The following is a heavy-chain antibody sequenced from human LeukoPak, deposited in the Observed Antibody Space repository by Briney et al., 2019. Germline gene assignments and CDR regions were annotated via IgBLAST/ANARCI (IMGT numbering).Heavy chain of an antibody. D-gene: IGHD2-2*01. V-gene: IGHV5-51*01. CDR1: GYSFTSYW. Sequence: GESLKISCKGSGYSFTSYWIGWVRQMPGKGLECMGIIYPGDSDTRYSPSFQGQVTISADKSISTAYLQWSSLKASDTAMYYCARLPCSSNSCASNYFDYWGQGTLVTVSP. CDR3: ARLPCSSNSCASNYFDY. CDR2: IYPGDSDT. J-gene: IGHJ4*02.